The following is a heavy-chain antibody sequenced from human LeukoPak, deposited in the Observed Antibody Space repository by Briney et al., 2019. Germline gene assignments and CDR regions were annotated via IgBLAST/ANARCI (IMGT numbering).Heavy chain of an antibody. CDR3: ARGLYSGYDSRNLDCYYYYYGMDV. J-gene: IGHJ6*02. D-gene: IGHD5-12*01. Sequence: GGSLRLSCAASGFTFSSYSMNWVRQAPGKGREGGSSISSSSSYIYYADSVKGRFTISRDNAKNSLYLQMNSLRAEDTAVYYCARGLYSGYDSRNLDCYYYYYGMDVWGQGTTVTVSS. V-gene: IGHV3-21*01. CDR1: GFTFSSYS. CDR2: ISSSSSYI.